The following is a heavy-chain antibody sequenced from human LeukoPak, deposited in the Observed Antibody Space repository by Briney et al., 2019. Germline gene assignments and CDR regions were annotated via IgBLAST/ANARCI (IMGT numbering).Heavy chain of an antibody. V-gene: IGHV3-21*04. D-gene: IGHD5-12*01. CDR3: ARSAYGGYARPLGLDY. J-gene: IGHJ4*02. Sequence: GGSLRLSCAASGFTFSSYSMNWVRQAPGKGLEWVSSISSSSSYIYYADSVKGRFTISRDNAKNSLYLQMNSLSAEDTAVYYCARSAYGGYARPLGLDYWGQGTPVTVSS. CDR1: GFTFSSYS. CDR2: ISSSSSYI.